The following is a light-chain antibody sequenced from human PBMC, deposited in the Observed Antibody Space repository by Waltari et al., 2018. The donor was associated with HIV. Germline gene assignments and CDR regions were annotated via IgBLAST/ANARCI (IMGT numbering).Light chain of an antibody. CDR3: SSYAGSNNFVI. CDR1: SSDVGGYNY. J-gene: IGLJ2*01. Sequence: QSALTQPPSASGSPGQSVTISCTGTSSDVGGYNYVSWYQQHPGKAPKLMIYEVSKRPSGVPHRFSGSKSGNTASLTVSGLQAEDEADYYGSSYAGSNNFVIFGGGTKLTVL. CDR2: EVS. V-gene: IGLV2-8*01.